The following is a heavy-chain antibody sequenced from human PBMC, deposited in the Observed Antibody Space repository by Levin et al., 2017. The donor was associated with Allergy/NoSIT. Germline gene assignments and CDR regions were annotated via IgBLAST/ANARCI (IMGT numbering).Heavy chain of an antibody. V-gene: IGHV1-69*13. CDR2: IVPVLGSV. Sequence: SVKVSCKAVGGTFNSYAISWVRQAPGRGPEWMGGIVPVLGSVDYAQKFQGRLTLTADESTTTDESSTTVYMELRNLRSDDTAVYYCARAGYQLLQNWFDPWGQGTLVTVSS. J-gene: IGHJ5*02. CDR3: ARAGYQLLQNWFDP. CDR1: GGTFNSYA. D-gene: IGHD2-2*01.